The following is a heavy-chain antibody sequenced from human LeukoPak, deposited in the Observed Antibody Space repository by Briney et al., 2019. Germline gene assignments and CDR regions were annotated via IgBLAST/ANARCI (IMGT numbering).Heavy chain of an antibody. J-gene: IGHJ6*02. V-gene: IGHV4-34*01. CDR1: GGSFSGYY. CDR3: ARLYCSSTSCYGNYYYGMDV. CDR2: INHSGST. Sequence: PSETLSLTCAVYGGSFSGYYWSWIRQPPGKGLEWIGEINHSGSTNYNPSLKSRVTISVDTSKNQFSLKLSSVTAADTAVYYCARLYCSSTSCYGNYYYGMDVWGQGTTVTVSS. D-gene: IGHD2-2*01.